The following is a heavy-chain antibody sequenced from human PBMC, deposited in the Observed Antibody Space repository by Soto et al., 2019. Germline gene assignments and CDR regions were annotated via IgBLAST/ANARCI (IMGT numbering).Heavy chain of an antibody. CDR2: INPSGGST. V-gene: IGHV1-46*01. J-gene: IGHJ6*02. D-gene: IGHD3-10*01. CDR1: GYTFTSYY. CDR3: ARGIYYYGSEGAYYCYCGMDV. Sequence: ASVKVSCKASGYTFTSYYMHWVRQAPGQGLEWMGIINPSGGSTSYAQKFQGRVTMTRDTSTSTVYMELSSLRSEDTAVYYCARGIYYYGSEGAYYCYCGMDVWGQGTTVTVSS.